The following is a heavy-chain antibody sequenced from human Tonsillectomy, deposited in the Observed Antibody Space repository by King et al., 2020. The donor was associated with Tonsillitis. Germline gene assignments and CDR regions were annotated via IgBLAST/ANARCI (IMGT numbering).Heavy chain of an antibody. V-gene: IGHV3-30*01. CDR2: ISYDGMNK. CDR1: GFTFSNYP. Sequence: VQLVESGGGVVQPGRSLRLSCAASGFTFSNYPMHWVRQAPGKGLEWVAVISYDGMNKYFADSVKGRFTISRDNSQNTMYLQVTSLRVEDTAVYYCARGVDEWGTDYWGQGTLVTVSS. CDR3: ARGVDEWGTDY. J-gene: IGHJ4*02. D-gene: IGHD3-16*01.